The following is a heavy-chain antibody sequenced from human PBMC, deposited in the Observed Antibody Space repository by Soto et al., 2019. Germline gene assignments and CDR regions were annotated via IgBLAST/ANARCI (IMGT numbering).Heavy chain of an antibody. Sequence: SVKVSCKASGGTFSSYAISWVRQAPGQGLEWMGGIIPIFGTANYAQKFQGRVTITADESTSTAYMELSSLRSEDTAVYYCARGGPFWSGYYRVVYYGMDVWGQGTTVTVYS. CDR1: GGTFSSYA. CDR3: ARGGPFWSGYYRVVYYGMDV. D-gene: IGHD3-3*01. J-gene: IGHJ6*02. V-gene: IGHV1-69*13. CDR2: IIPIFGTA.